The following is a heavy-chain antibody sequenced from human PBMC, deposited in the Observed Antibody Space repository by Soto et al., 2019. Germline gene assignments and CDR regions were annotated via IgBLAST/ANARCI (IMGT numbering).Heavy chain of an antibody. CDR2: IYYSGST. D-gene: IGHD2-15*01. CDR1: GGSISSGGYY. CDR3: ARDPTYSPQDAFDI. V-gene: IGHV4-31*03. Sequence: QVQLQESGPGLVKPSQTLSLTCTVSGGSISSGGYYWSWIRQHPGKGLEWIGYIYYSGSTYYNPSLKSRVTITVDTSKNQFSLKLSSVTAADTAVYYCARDPTYSPQDAFDIWGQGTMVTVSS. J-gene: IGHJ3*02.